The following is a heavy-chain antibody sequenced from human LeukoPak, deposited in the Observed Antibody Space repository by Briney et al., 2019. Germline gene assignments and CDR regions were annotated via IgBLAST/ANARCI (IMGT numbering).Heavy chain of an antibody. D-gene: IGHD3-10*01. Sequence: PSETLSLTCTVSGGSITSSSYHWGWIRQPPGKGLEWIGSIYYSGSTYYNPSLKSRVTISVDTSKNQFSLKLSSVTAADTAVYYCARLPAGSGSLSYFDYWGQGTLATVSS. V-gene: IGHV4-39*01. J-gene: IGHJ4*02. CDR2: IYYSGST. CDR3: ARLPAGSGSLSYFDY. CDR1: GGSITSSSYH.